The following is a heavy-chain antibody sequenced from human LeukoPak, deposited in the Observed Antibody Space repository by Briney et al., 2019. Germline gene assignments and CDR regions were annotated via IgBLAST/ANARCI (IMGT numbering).Heavy chain of an antibody. CDR1: VGSISSYH. J-gene: IGHJ4*02. D-gene: IGHD3-22*01. V-gene: IGHV4-59*08. CDR3: ARHSSGYLSYFDY. CDR2: IYYSGST. Sequence: SETLSLTCTVSVGSISSYHWSWIRQPPGKGLEWIGYIYYSGSTNYNPSLKSRVTISLDTSKNQFSLKVSSVTAADTAVYYCARHSSGYLSYFDYWGQGTLVPVSS.